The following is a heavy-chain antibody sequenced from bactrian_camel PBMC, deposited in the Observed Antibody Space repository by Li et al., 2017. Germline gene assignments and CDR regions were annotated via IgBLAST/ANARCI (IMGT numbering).Heavy chain of an antibody. Sequence: HVQLVESGGGSVQAGESLRLSCAVSGYLLSNSDYLLAWFRQAPGKEREGVAAIDSDGTTNYADSVKGRFTISEDNAKNTLDLQMNSLKPEDTAMYYC. CDR1: GYLLSNSD. V-gene: IGHV3S53*01. CDR2: IDSDGTT.